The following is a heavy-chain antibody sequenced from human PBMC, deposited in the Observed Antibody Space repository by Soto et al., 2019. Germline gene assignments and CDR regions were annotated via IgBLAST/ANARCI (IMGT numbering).Heavy chain of an antibody. CDR2: ISYDGSNK. J-gene: IGHJ4*02. CDR3: ARDSGGGTYYFDY. D-gene: IGHD3-10*01. Sequence: QVQLVESGGGVVQPGRSLRLSCAASGFTFSSYAMHWVRQAPGKGLEWVAGISYDGSNKYYADSVKGRFTISRDNSKNTLYRQMNSLRAEDTAVYYCARDSGGGTYYFDYWGQGTLVTVSS. CDR1: GFTFSSYA. V-gene: IGHV3-30-3*01.